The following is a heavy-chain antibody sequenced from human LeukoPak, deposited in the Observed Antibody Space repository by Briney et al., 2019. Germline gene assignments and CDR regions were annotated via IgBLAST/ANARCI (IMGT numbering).Heavy chain of an antibody. CDR3: ARGGNRFGGFYFDY. J-gene: IGHJ4*02. CDR2: IHHSGRS. D-gene: IGHD3-10*01. Sequence: SQTLSLTCTVSADSLSSGGRYWAWIRQFPGKGLESIGFIHHSGRSRHNPSLKDRVAISVDTSRKQFALKLSSVTAADTAMYYCARGGNRFGGFYFDYWGQGIQVIVSS. V-gene: IGHV4-31*03. CDR1: ADSLSSGGRY.